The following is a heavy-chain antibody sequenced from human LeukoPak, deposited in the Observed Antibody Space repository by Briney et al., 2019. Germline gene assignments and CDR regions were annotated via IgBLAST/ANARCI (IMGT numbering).Heavy chain of an antibody. V-gene: IGHV3-23*01. Sequence: GGSLRLSCAASGFTFSSYAMSWVRQAPGEGLEWVSGISGSGGATYYAESVKGRFTISRDNSKNTLYLQMNSLRAEDTALYYCAKDRSKYYSYYGMDVWGQGTTVTVSS. CDR1: GFTFSSYA. D-gene: IGHD5/OR15-5a*01. CDR2: ISGSGGAT. CDR3: AKDRSKYYSYYGMDV. J-gene: IGHJ6*02.